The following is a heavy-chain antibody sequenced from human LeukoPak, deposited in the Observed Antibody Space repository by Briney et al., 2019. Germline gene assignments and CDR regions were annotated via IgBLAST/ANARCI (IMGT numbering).Heavy chain of an antibody. CDR2: IIPILGIA. CDR1: GGTFSSYT. Sequence: GASVKVSCKASGGTFSSYTISWVRQAPGQGLEWMGRIIPILGIANYAQKFQGRVTITADKSTSTAYMELGSLRSEDTAVYYCARTIAASTMGFDPWGQGTLVTVSS. V-gene: IGHV1-69*02. D-gene: IGHD6-6*01. J-gene: IGHJ5*02. CDR3: ARTIAASTMGFDP.